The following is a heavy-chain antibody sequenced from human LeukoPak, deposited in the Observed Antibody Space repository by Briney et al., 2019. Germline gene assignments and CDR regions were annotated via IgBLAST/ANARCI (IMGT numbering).Heavy chain of an antibody. D-gene: IGHD3-10*02. CDR1: GFTFSDYY. CDR3: AELGITMIGGV. J-gene: IGHJ6*04. Sequence: GGSLRLSCAASGFTFSDYYMGWIRQAPGKGLEWISYISSSGSTIYYADSVKGRFTIPRDNAKNSLYLQMNSLRAEDTAVYYCAELGITMIGGVWGKGTTVTISS. CDR2: ISSSGSTI. V-gene: IGHV3-11*04.